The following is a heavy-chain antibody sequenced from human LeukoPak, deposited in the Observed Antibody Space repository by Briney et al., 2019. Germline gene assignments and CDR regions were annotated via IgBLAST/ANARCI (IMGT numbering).Heavy chain of an antibody. CDR2: INHSGST. CDR1: GGSFSGYY. J-gene: IGHJ4*02. D-gene: IGHD2-15*01. CDR3: ARERVEDIVVVHYFDY. V-gene: IGHV4-34*01. Sequence: SETLSLTCAVYGGSFSGYYWSWIRQPPGKGLEWIGEINHSGSTNYNPSLKSRVTISVDTSKNQFSLKLSSVTAADTAVYYCARERVEDIVVVHYFDYWGQGTLVTVSS.